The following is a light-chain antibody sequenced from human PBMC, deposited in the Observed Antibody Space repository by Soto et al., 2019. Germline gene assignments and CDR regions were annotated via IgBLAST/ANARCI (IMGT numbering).Light chain of an antibody. CDR3: QQSYSTPLYT. V-gene: IGKV1-39*01. Sequence: DIQMTQSPSTLSGSVGDRVTITCRASQTISSWLAWYQQKPGKAPKLLIFAASSLQSGVPSRFSGSRSGPDFTLTISSLQPEGFATYYCQQSYSTPLYTFGQGTK. CDR1: QTISSW. CDR2: AAS. J-gene: IGKJ2*01.